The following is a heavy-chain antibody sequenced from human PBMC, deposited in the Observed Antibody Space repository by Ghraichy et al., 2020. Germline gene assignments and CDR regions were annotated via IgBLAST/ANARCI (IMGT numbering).Heavy chain of an antibody. Sequence: SETLSLTCAVYGGSFSGYYWSWIRQPPGKGLEWIGEIYHSGSTNYNPSLKSPVTISVDTSKNQFSLKLSSVTAADTAVYYCARAAFTMFSVATPYYFDYWGQGTLVTVSS. D-gene: IGHD3-3*01. CDR2: IYHSGST. V-gene: IGHV4-34*01. CDR3: ARAAFTMFSVATPYYFDY. CDR1: GGSFSGYY. J-gene: IGHJ4*02.